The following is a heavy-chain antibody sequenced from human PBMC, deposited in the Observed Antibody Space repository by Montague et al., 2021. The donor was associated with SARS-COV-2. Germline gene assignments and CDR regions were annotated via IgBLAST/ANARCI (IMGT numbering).Heavy chain of an antibody. V-gene: IGHV2-70*11. CDR1: GFSLSTSGMC. CDR2: IDWDGDK. CDR3: ARGPSDTYYYNGMDV. Sequence: PALVKPTQTLTLTCTFSGFSLSTSGMCMTWIRQPPGKALEWLARIDWDGDKYYNTSPKSRLTISKDTSKNLVVLTMTNMDPVDTATYYCARGPSDTYYYNGMDVWGQGTTVTVSS. J-gene: IGHJ6*02.